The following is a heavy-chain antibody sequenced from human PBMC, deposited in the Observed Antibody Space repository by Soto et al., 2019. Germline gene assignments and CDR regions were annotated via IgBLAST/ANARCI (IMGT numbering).Heavy chain of an antibody. CDR3: ARDDVHCSGGRCYGVHMDV. CDR2: IQSGGRT. Sequence: EVQLVESGGGLVQPGGSLRLSCAASGFTVSSNYMTWVRQAPGKGLGWVSLIQSGGRTYYAGSVKGRFTIFRDNSKNTLFFQMTSLRAEDTAVLYCARDDVHCSGGRCYGVHMDVSGKGTTVALSS. V-gene: IGHV3-66*01. J-gene: IGHJ6*03. D-gene: IGHD2-15*01. CDR1: GFTVSSNY.